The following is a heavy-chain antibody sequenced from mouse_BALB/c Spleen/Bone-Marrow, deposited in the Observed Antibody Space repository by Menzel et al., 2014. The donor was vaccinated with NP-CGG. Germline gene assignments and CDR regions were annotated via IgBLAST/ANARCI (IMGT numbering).Heavy chain of an antibody. Sequence: VQLQQSGAELARPGASVKLSCKASGYTFTSYWMQWVKQRPGQGLEWIGAIYPGDGDTRYTQKFKGKATLTADKSSSTAYMQLSSLASEDSAVYYCARGDRYDGRSWFAYWGQGTLVTVPA. CDR3: ARGDRYDGRSWFAY. J-gene: IGHJ3*01. CDR2: IYPGDGDT. D-gene: IGHD2-14*01. CDR1: GYTFTSYW. V-gene: IGHV1-87*01.